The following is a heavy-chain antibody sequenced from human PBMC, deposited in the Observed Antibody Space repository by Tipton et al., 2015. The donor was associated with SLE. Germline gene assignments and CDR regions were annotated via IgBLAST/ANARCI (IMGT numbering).Heavy chain of an antibody. V-gene: IGHV4-61*05. J-gene: IGHJ3*02. Sequence: TLSLTCTVSGGSISSSSYYWGWIRQPPGKGLEWIGYIYYSGSTNYNPSLKSRVTISVDTSKNQFSLKLSSVTAADTAVYYCARGRTPDAFDTWGQGTMVTVSS. CDR1: GGSISSSSYY. CDR2: IYYSGST. D-gene: IGHD2-15*01. CDR3: ARGRTPDAFDT.